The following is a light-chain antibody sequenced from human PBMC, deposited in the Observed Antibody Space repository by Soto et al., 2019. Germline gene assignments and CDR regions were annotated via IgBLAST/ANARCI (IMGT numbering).Light chain of an antibody. CDR3: QQRGSWPPT. CDR1: QSVSSY. J-gene: IGKJ2*01. V-gene: IGKV3-11*01. Sequence: EIVLTQSPATLSLSPGERATLSCRASQSVSSYLAWYQQKPGQAPRLLIYDASKWATGIPARFSGSGSATDFTLTISSLEPEDFAVYYCQQRGSWPPTFGQGTKVEIK. CDR2: DAS.